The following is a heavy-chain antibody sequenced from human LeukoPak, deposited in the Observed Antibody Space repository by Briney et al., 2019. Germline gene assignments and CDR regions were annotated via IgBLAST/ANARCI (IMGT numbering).Heavy chain of an antibody. J-gene: IGHJ4*02. Sequence: PGGTLRLSCAASGFTFSNAWMSWVRQAPGKGLELVGRIKSKTDGGTTDYAAPVKGRFTISRDDSKNTLYLQMNSLKTEDTAVYYCTTELYYDILPGYYWIGYWGQGTLVTVSS. CDR1: GFTFSNAW. CDR3: TTELYYDILPGYYWIGY. CDR2: IKSKTDGGTT. V-gene: IGHV3-15*01. D-gene: IGHD3-9*01.